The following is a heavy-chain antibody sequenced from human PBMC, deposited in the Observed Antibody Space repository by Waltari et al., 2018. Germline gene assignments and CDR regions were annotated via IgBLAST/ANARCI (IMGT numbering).Heavy chain of an antibody. CDR3: ARDFRYNSGWYAY. J-gene: IGHJ4*02. V-gene: IGHV3-21*01. CDR1: GFTFNKYR. Sequence: EVQLVESGGGLVKPGGSLRLSCAASGFTFNKYRMNWVRQAPGKGLEWVSFIDSSSTDISYADSVKGRCTISRDNARNSLYLQMNSLRVEDTAVYYCARDFRYNSGWYAYWGQGALVTVSS. CDR2: IDSSSTDI. D-gene: IGHD6-19*01.